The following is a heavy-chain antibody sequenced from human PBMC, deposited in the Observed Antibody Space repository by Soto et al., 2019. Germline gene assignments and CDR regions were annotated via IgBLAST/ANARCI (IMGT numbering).Heavy chain of an antibody. J-gene: IGHJ4*02. D-gene: IGHD3-16*01. CDR1: GGSISSSSYY. CDR3: ARHTSALRNFDY. Sequence: QLQLQESGPGLVKPSETLSLTCTVSGGSISSSSYYWGWIRQPPGKGLEWIGSIYYSGSTYYNPSLKSRVTISVDTSKNQFSLKLSSVTAADTAVYYCARHTSALRNFDYWGQGTLVTVSS. V-gene: IGHV4-39*01. CDR2: IYYSGST.